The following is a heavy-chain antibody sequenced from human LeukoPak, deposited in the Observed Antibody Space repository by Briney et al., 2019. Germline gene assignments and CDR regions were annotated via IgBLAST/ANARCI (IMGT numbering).Heavy chain of an antibody. CDR2: IYYSGST. CDR1: GGSTSSSSYY. CDR3: ARDSNYPTVTPFDY. V-gene: IGHV4-39*07. D-gene: IGHD4-17*01. J-gene: IGHJ4*02. Sequence: TSETLSLTCTVSGGSTSSSSYYWGWIRQPPGKGLEWIGSIYYSGSTYYNPSLKSRVTISVDTSKNQFSLKLSSVTAADTAVYYCARDSNYPTVTPFDYWGQGTLVTVSS.